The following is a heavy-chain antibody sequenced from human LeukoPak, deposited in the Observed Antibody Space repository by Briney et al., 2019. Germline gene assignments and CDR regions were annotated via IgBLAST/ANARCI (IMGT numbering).Heavy chain of an antibody. V-gene: IGHV1-18*01. Sequence: ASVKVSCKASGYTFTNYAISWVRQAPGQGLEWMGWISAYNGNTNYAQNVQGRVTMTTDTSTSTAYMELRSLRSDDTAVYYCAKVEGTAWTHYFDYWGQGTLVTVSS. J-gene: IGHJ4*02. CDR3: AKVEGTAWTHYFDY. CDR2: ISAYNGNT. D-gene: IGHD3/OR15-3a*01. CDR1: GYTFTNYA.